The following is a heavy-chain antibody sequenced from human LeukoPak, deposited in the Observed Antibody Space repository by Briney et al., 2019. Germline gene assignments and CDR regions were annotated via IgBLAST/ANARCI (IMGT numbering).Heavy chain of an antibody. V-gene: IGHV4-61*08. D-gene: IGHD7-27*01. CDR1: GGSFSSGDYS. Sequence: PSETLSLTCTVSGGSFSSGDYSWNWIRQPPGKGLEWIGYIYYSGSTNYNPSLKSRVTISVDTSKNQFSLKLSSVTAADTAVYYCARGYWGYFDYWGQGTLVTVSS. J-gene: IGHJ4*02. CDR3: ARGYWGYFDY. CDR2: IYYSGST.